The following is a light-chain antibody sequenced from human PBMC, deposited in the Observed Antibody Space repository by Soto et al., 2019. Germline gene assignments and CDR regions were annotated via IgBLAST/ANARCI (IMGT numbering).Light chain of an antibody. CDR1: TSNIGTNY. CDR2: QND. Sequence: QLVLTQPPSVSGTPGQTVTISCSGGTSNIGTNYVYWFRQLPGTAPKLLIYQNDQRPSGVPDRFSASKSGTSASLAINGLRPDDEADYYCAGWDESLTGVFGGGTKLTVL. CDR3: AGWDESLTGV. V-gene: IGLV1-47*01. J-gene: IGLJ3*02.